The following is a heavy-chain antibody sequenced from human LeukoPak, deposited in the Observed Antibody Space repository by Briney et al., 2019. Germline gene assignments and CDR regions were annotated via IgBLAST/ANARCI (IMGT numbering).Heavy chain of an antibody. CDR3: ARGWGTVMVTDAFDI. V-gene: IGHV4-30-2*01. J-gene: IGHJ3*02. D-gene: IGHD5-18*01. CDR1: GGSISSGGYS. Sequence: KPSQTLSLTCAVAGGSISSGGYSWNWIRQPPGKGLEWIGYIYHSGSTYYNPSLKSRVTISVDRSKNQFSLKLSSVTAADTAVYYCARGWGTVMVTDAFDIWGQGTMVTVSS. CDR2: IYHSGST.